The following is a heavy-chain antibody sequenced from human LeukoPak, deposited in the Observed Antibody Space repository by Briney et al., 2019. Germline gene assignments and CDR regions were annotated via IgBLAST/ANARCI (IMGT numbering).Heavy chain of an antibody. J-gene: IGHJ4*02. CDR3: ASPPAGIVVVPVAGPSSYFDY. CDR1: GGSFSGYY. D-gene: IGHD2-2*01. CDR2: INHSGST. Sequence: SETLSLTCAVYGGSFSGYYWSWIRQPPGKGLEWIGEINHSGSTNYNPSLKSRVTISVDTSKNQFSLKLSSVTAADTAVYYCASPPAGIVVVPVAGPSSYFDYWGQGTLVTVSS. V-gene: IGHV4-34*01.